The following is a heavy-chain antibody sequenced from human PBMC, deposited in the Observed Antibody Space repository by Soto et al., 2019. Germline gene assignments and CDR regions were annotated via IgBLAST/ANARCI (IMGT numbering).Heavy chain of an antibody. CDR2: IKQDGSEK. D-gene: IGHD6-6*01. CDR3: ARSIAARLNWFDP. CDR1: GFTFSSYW. J-gene: IGHJ5*02. Sequence: GSLRLSCAASGFTFSSYWMSWVRQAPGKGLEWVANIKQDGSEKYYVDSVKGRFTISRDNAKNSLYLQMNSLRAEDTAVYYCARSIAARLNWFDPRAQRTPVTVSS. V-gene: IGHV3-7*01.